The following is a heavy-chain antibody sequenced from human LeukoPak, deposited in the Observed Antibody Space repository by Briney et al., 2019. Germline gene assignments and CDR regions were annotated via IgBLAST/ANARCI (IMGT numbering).Heavy chain of an antibody. J-gene: IGHJ4*02. CDR2: ISDSGGRT. CDR3: AKRGVAIRVILVGFHKEAYYFDS. CDR1: GITLSNYG. D-gene: IGHD3-22*01. Sequence: GALRLSCAVSGITLSNYGMSWVRQAPGKGLEWVAGISDSGGRTKYADSVKGRFTISRDNSKNTLYLQMNSLRAEDTAVYFCAKRGVAIRVILVGFHKEAYYFDSWGQGALVTVSS. V-gene: IGHV3-23*01.